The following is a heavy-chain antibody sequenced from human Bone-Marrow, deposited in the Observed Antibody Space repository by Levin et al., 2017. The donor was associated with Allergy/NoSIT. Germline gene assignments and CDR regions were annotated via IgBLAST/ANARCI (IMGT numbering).Heavy chain of an antibody. D-gene: IGHD6-19*01. CDR1: GFTFSSYE. J-gene: IGHJ6*02. Sequence: GGSLRLSCAASGFTFSSYEMNWVRQAPGKGLEWVSYISSSGSTIYYADSVKGRFTISRDNAKNSLYLQMNSLRAEDTAVYYCAREGIAVAGGEFYGMDVWGQGTTVTVSS. V-gene: IGHV3-48*03. CDR3: AREGIAVAGGEFYGMDV. CDR2: ISSSGSTI.